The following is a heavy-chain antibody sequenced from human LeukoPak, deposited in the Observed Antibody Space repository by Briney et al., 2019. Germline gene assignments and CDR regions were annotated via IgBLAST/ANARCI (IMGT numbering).Heavy chain of an antibody. CDR2: ISPAGGTT. CDR3: AKSRSGSSNWALRIFDN. J-gene: IGHJ4*02. Sequence: PGGSLRLSCAASGFTFSSYWMSWVRQAPGRGLEWVSSISPAGGTTYYADSVKGRFTISRDNSKNTLYVQMSSLRVEDTAVYYCAKSRSGSSNWALRIFDNWGQGTLVSVSS. CDR1: GFTFSSYW. V-gene: IGHV3-23*01. D-gene: IGHD6-13*01.